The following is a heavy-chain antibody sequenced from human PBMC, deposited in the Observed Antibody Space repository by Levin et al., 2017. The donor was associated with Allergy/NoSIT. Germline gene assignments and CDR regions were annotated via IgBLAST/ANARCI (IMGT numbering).Heavy chain of an antibody. CDR2: IKQDGSEK. CDR3: ARDWALFASGTFYY. V-gene: IGHV3-7*04. D-gene: IGHD3-10*01. J-gene: IGHJ4*02. Sequence: SGGSLRLSCAASGFPFSSYWMTWVRQAPGKGLEWVANIKQDGSEKYFVDSVKGRFTISRDNAKNSLYLQMNSLRAEDTAVYYCARDWALFASGTFYYWGQGTLVTVSS. CDR1: GFPFSSYW.